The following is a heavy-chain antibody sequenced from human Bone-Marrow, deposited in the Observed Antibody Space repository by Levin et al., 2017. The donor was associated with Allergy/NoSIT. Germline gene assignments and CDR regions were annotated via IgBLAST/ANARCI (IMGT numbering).Heavy chain of an antibody. V-gene: IGHV4-59*01. CDR2: IYYTGTT. Sequence: SQTLSLTCSVSCGSIGSYYWNWIRQTPWKGLEWIGYIYYTGTTNYNPSLKSRATISVDMSKDRISLKLSSLTAADTAIYFCARVVTYHYGMDVWGQGAAVTVSS. J-gene: IGHJ6*02. D-gene: IGHD2-21*02. CDR3: ARVVTYHYGMDV. CDR1: CGSIGSYY.